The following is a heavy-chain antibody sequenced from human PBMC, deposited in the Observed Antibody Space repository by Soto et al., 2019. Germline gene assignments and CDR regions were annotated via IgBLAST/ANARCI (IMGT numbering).Heavy chain of an antibody. D-gene: IGHD5-12*01. CDR3: ARESGSGHELAAFDY. CDR2: TYYKSKWYY. Sequence: SQTLSLTCAISGDSVSSNTAAWHWIRQSPSRGLEWLGRTYYKSKWYYNYAVSVKSRINVNPDTSKNQFSLQLNSVTPEDTAVYYCARESGSGHELAAFDYWGHGTLVRVSS. V-gene: IGHV6-1*01. J-gene: IGHJ4*01. CDR1: GDSVSSNTAA.